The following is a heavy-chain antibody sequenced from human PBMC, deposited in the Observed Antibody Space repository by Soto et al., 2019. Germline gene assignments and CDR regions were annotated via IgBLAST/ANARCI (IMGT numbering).Heavy chain of an antibody. D-gene: IGHD1-1*01. CDR2: IHYDGCNT. Sequence: EVQLVESGGKLVQPGGSLTLSCAASGFTFKTHGMHWVRQAPGKGPVWVSRIHYDGCNTRYADSVNGRFPISSDNAKNTRYVHSRNLKRHDTAVDYCALEWEDFAAGNAGGGHWYFDLWGRGTRVTVSS. V-gene: IGHV3-74*01. J-gene: IGHJ2*01. CDR3: ALEWEDFAAGNAGGGHWYFDL. CDR1: GFTFKTHG.